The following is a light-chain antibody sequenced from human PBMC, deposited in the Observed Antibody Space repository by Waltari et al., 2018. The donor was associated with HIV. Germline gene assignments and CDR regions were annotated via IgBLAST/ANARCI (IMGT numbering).Light chain of an antibody. J-gene: IGLJ3*02. V-gene: IGLV2-14*03. CDR3: TSFTSSSAWL. Sequence: QSALTQPRSVYGSPGQSVTISCTGTSSDVGGYNYVSWYQPHPGKAPKIIIFDVTNRPSGVSDRFSGSKSGHTASLTISGLQAEDEADYYCTSFTSSSAWLFGGGTKLTVL. CDR2: DVT. CDR1: SSDVGGYNY.